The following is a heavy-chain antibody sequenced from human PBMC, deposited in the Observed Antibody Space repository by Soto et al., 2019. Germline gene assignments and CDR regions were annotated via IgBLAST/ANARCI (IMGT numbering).Heavy chain of an antibody. Sequence: ASVKVSCKASGYTFTGYYMHWVRQAPGQGLEWMGWINPNSGGTNYAQKFQGWVTMTRDTPISTAYMELSRLRSDDTAVYYCARALRIAAAVKYYYYGMDVWGQGTTVTVSS. CDR3: ARALRIAAAVKYYYYGMDV. J-gene: IGHJ6*02. CDR2: INPNSGGT. CDR1: GYTFTGYY. D-gene: IGHD6-13*01. V-gene: IGHV1-2*04.